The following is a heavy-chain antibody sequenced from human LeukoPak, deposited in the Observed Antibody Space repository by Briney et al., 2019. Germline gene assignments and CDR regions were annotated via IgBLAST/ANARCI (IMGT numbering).Heavy chain of an antibody. D-gene: IGHD3-22*01. CDR1: GYTFTGYY. J-gene: IGHJ4*02. V-gene: IGHV1-2*02. CDR2: IKPNSGGT. CDR3: ARVSYYYDSSGYYPLDY. Sequence: ASVKVSCKASGYTFTGYYMHWVRQAPGQGLEWMGWIKPNSGGTNYAQKFQGRVTMTRDTSISTAYMELSRLRSDDTAVYYCARVSYYYDSSGYYPLDYWGQGTLVTVSS.